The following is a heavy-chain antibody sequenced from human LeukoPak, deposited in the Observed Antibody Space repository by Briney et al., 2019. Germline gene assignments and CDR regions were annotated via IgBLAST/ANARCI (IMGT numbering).Heavy chain of an antibody. J-gene: IGHJ4*02. CDR2: ISSSSSYI. Sequence: GGSLRLSCAASGFTFSSYSMSWVRQAPGKGLEWGSSISSSSSYIYYADSVKGRFTISRDNAKNSLYLQMNSLRAEDTAVYYCARVPLRYCSSTSCYANDYWGQGTLVTVSS. CDR1: GFTFSSYS. CDR3: ARVPLRYCSSTSCYANDY. D-gene: IGHD2-2*01. V-gene: IGHV3-21*01.